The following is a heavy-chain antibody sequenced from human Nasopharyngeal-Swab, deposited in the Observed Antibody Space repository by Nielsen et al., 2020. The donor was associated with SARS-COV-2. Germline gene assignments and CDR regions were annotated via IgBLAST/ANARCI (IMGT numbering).Heavy chain of an antibody. CDR2: IIPIFGTA. J-gene: IGHJ6*02. D-gene: IGHD6-13*01. CDR3: ARLRLPSSWYGYYYYGMDV. Sequence: SVKVSCKASGGTFSGYAISWVRQAPGQGLEWMGGIIPIFGTANYAQKFQGRVTITADESTSTAYMELSSLRSEDTAVYYCARLRLPSSWYGYYYYGMDVWGQGTTVTVSS. V-gene: IGHV1-69*13. CDR1: GGTFSGYA.